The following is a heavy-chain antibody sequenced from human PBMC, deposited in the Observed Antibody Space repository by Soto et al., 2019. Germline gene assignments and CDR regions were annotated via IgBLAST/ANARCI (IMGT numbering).Heavy chain of an antibody. V-gene: IGHV1-69*12. CDR3: ARDGYYYDSSGYYYYFDY. D-gene: IGHD3-22*01. Sequence: QVQLVQSGAEVKKPGSSVKVSCKASGGTFSSYAISWVRQAPGQGLEWMGGIIPIFGTANYAQKFQGSVTITADESTSTAYMELSRLRSEDTAVYYWARDGYYYDSSGYYYYFDYWGQGTLVTVSS. J-gene: IGHJ4*02. CDR1: GGTFSSYA. CDR2: IIPIFGTA.